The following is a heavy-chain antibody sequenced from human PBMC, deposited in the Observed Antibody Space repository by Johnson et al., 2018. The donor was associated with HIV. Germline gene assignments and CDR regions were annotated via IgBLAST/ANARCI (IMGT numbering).Heavy chain of an antibody. Sequence: VQLVESGGGLVQPGGSLRLSCAASGFTFSSYAMNWVRQAPGKGLECVSAISNTGGRTYYADSVKGRFTISRDNSKNTLCLQTNSLRVEDTAVYYCVRDVTAGNDAFDIWGQGTMVTVSS. V-gene: IGHV3-23*04. CDR2: ISNTGGRT. CDR3: VRDVTAGNDAFDI. CDR1: GFTFSSYA. J-gene: IGHJ3*02. D-gene: IGHD1-1*01.